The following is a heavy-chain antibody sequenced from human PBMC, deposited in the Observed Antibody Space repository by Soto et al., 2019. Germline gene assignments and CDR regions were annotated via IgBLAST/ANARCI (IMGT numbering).Heavy chain of an antibody. CDR1: GGSISSSSYY. CDR2: IYYSGST. CDR3: AMPYYYYYGMDV. V-gene: IGHV4-39*01. J-gene: IGHJ6*02. Sequence: SEALSLTCTVSGGSISSSSYYWCWIRQPPGKGLEWIGSIYYSGSTYYNPSLKSRVTISVDTSKNQFSLKLSSVTAADTAVYYCAMPYYYYYGMDVWGQGTTVTVSS.